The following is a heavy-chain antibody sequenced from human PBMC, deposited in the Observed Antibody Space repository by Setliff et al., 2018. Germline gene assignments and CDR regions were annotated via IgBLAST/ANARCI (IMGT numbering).Heavy chain of an antibody. CDR2: ISSSSSTI. J-gene: IGHJ4*02. CDR3: ARCGNSGWSGGYYFDY. D-gene: IGHD6-19*01. V-gene: IGHV3-48*01. CDR1: GFTFSSYS. Sequence: GGSLRLSCAASGFTFSSYSMNWVRQAPGKGLEWVSYISSSSSTIYYADSVKGRFTISRDNSKNTLYLQMNSLRAEDTAVYYCARCGNSGWSGGYYFDYWGQGTLVT.